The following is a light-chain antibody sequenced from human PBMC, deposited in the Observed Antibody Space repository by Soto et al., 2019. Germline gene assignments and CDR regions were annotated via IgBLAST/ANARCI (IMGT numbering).Light chain of an antibody. CDR2: GNN. V-gene: IGLV1-44*01. CDR1: SSNIGRNS. Sequence: QSLLTQAPSVSGTPGQRVTITCSGSSSNIGRNSVNWYQHLPGTAPKLLTHGNNHRPSGVPDRFSGSKSGTSASLAISGLQPEDEADYCCAAWDDSLNEYVFGDGTKVTAL. J-gene: IGLJ1*01. CDR3: AAWDDSLNEYV.